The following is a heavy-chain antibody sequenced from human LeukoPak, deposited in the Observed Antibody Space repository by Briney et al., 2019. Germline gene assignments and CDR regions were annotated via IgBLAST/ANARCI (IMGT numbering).Heavy chain of an antibody. CDR3: AKEGTYNNFWSGYFH. Sequence: GGSLRISCAAFEFTFSSFALSWVPKAPGKGLNWVSSVTGSGSVTSSPYYADSVKGRFTISRDNSKNTLYLQMNSLRAEDTALYYCAKEGTYNNFWSGYFHWGQGALVTVSS. V-gene: IGHV3-23*01. CDR2: VTGSGSVTSSP. CDR1: EFTFSSFA. J-gene: IGHJ4*02. D-gene: IGHD3-3*01.